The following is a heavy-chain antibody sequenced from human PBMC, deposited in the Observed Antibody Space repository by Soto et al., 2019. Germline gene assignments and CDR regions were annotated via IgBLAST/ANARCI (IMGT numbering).Heavy chain of an antibody. CDR1: GGSISSSSYY. CDR3: ASRITIFGVVTGWFDP. D-gene: IGHD3-3*01. CDR2: IYYSGST. Sequence: PSETLSLTCTISGGSISSSSYYWGWIRQPPGKGLEWIGSIYYSGSTYYNPSLKSRVTISVDTSKNQFSLKLSSVTAADTAVYYCASRITIFGVVTGWFDPWGKGTLVTVSS. J-gene: IGHJ5*02. V-gene: IGHV4-39*01.